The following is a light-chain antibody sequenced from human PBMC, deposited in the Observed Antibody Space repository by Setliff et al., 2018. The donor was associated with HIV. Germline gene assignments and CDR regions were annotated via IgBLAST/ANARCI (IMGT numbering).Light chain of an antibody. V-gene: IGLV2-11*01. CDR2: DVS. J-gene: IGLJ3*02. Sequence: QSALTQPRSVSGSPGQSATISCTGTSSDIGTYNYVSWYQQPPGKAPKFMIYDVSKRPSGVPDRFSASKSGNTASLTITGLLAEDEGDYYCCSYAGTSWLFGGGTKVTVL. CDR3: CSYAGTSWL. CDR1: SSDIGTYNY.